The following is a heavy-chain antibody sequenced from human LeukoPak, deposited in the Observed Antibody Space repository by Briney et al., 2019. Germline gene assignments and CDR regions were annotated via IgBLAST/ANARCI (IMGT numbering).Heavy chain of an antibody. Sequence: GRSLRLSCAASGFTVSSNYMSWVRQAPGKGLEWVSIIYSGGSTYYADSVKGRFTISRDNSKNTLYLQMNSLRAEDTAVYYCARASSSGWRGNLDYWGQGTLVTVSS. D-gene: IGHD6-19*01. V-gene: IGHV3-66*01. J-gene: IGHJ4*02. CDR1: GFTVSSNY. CDR2: IYSGGST. CDR3: ARASSSGWRGNLDY.